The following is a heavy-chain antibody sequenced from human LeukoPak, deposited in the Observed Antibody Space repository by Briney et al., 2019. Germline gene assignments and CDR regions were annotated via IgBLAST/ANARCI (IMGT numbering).Heavy chain of an antibody. Sequence: PGGSLRLSCAASGFTFSSYWMHWVRQAPGKGLVWVSRINSDGSSTSYADSVKGRFTISRDNAKNTLYLQMNSLRAEDTAVYYCAREHAYYDSSGYYYDAFDIWGQGTMVTVYS. CDR2: INSDGSST. CDR3: AREHAYYDSSGYYYDAFDI. D-gene: IGHD3-22*01. CDR1: GFTFSSYW. J-gene: IGHJ3*02. V-gene: IGHV3-74*01.